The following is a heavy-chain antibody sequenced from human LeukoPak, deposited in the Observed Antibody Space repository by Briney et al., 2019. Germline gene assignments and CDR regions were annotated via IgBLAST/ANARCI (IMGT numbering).Heavy chain of an antibody. V-gene: IGHV3-23*01. Sequence: GGSLRLSCAASGFTFSSYAMSWVRQAPGKGLEWVSAISGSGGSTYYADSVKGRFTISRDNSKNTLYLQINSLRAEDTAVYYCAKVQGIAAAGTRWFAPWGQGTLVTVSS. CDR1: GFTFSSYA. J-gene: IGHJ5*02. CDR2: ISGSGGST. CDR3: AKVQGIAAAGTRWFAP. D-gene: IGHD6-13*01.